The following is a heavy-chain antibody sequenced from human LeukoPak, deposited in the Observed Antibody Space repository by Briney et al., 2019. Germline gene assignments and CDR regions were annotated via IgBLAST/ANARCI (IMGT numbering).Heavy chain of an antibody. V-gene: IGHV4-31*03. Sequence: PSETLSLTCTVSGGSISSGGHYWSWIRQHPGKGLEWIAYISYSGSTYYNPSLKSRIIISVDTSKNRFSLKLSSVTAADTAVYFCARGAFNYYDTIGYSNDAFDTWGQGTMVTVSS. CDR2: ISYSGST. D-gene: IGHD3-22*01. J-gene: IGHJ3*02. CDR3: ARGAFNYYDTIGYSNDAFDT. CDR1: GGSISSGGHY.